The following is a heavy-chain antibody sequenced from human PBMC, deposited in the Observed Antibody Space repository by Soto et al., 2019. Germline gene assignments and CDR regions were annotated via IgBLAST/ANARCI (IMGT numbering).Heavy chain of an antibody. V-gene: IGHV3-23*01. D-gene: IGHD1-26*01. CDR1: GFTFDNYG. CDR2: ITGSGENT. J-gene: IGHJ6*02. CDR3: AKVSLGATTITDFYYYGMDV. Sequence: SLRLSCASSGFTFDNYGMNWVRQSPGKVLEWVSGITGSGENTYYADSVKGRFTISRDNSKNTLYVQLNSLRVEDTAIYYCAKVSLGATTITDFYYYGMDVWGQGTMVTVSS.